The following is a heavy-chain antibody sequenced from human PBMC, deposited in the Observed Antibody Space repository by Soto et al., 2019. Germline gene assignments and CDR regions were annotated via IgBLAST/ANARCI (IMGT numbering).Heavy chain of an antibody. V-gene: IGHV4-4*08. D-gene: IGHD3-22*01. J-gene: IGHJ4*02. CDR2: FFSKGAT. CDR1: GASINDYY. CDR3: ARDRLITYPPQYYDSSGPLDY. Sequence: SETLSLTCTVSGASINDYYWSWIRQPPGKGLEWIGCFFSKGATMSNPSLRSRVTISVDTSKNHFSLNLSSVTAADTAVYYCARDRLITYPPQYYDSSGPLDYWGQGTLVTVSS.